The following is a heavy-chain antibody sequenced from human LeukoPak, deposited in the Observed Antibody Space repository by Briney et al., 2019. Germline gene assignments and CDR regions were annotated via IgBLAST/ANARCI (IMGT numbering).Heavy chain of an antibody. J-gene: IGHJ6*02. D-gene: IGHD1-26*01. CDR2: IWYDGNNQ. V-gene: IGHV3-33*01. CDR3: ARIARSYSYYYGMDV. CDR1: GFTFSSYG. Sequence: GGSLRLSCAASGFTFSSYGVHWVRQAPGKGLEWVALIWYDGNNQVYADSVKGRFTISRDNSKNTLYLQMNSLRAEDTAVYYCARIARSYSYYYGMDVWGRGTTVTVSS.